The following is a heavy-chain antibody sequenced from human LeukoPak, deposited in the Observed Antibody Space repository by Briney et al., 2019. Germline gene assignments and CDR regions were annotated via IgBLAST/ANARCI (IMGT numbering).Heavy chain of an antibody. J-gene: IGHJ3*02. CDR1: GGSFSGYY. V-gene: IGHV4-34*01. D-gene: IGHD6-13*01. CDR2: INHSGST. Sequence: SETLSLTCAVYGGSFSGYYWSWIRQPPGKGLEWIGEINHSGSTNYNPSLKSRVTISVDTSKNQFSLKLSSVTAADTAVYYCVYSSTFDAFDIWGQGTMVTVSS. CDR3: VYSSTFDAFDI.